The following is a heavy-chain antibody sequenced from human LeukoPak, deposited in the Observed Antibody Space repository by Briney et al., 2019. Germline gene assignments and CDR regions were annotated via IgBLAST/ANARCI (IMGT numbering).Heavy chain of an antibody. CDR3: TTGSTWFGEPW. V-gene: IGHV3-15*01. CDR1: GGSISSYY. Sequence: ETLSLTCTVSGGSISSYYWSWVRQAPGKGLEWVGRIKSKTDGGTTDYAAPVKGRFTISRDDSKNTLYLQMNSLKTEDTAVYYCTTGSTWFGEPWWGQGTLVTVSS. J-gene: IGHJ4*02. CDR2: IKSKTDGGTT. D-gene: IGHD3-10*01.